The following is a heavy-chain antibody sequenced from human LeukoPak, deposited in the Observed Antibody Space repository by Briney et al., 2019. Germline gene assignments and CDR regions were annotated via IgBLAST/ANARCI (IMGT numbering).Heavy chain of an antibody. CDR3: AKDMMGGYSYGVRRAFDI. D-gene: IGHD5-18*01. V-gene: IGHV3-43*01. CDR1: GFTFDDYT. J-gene: IGHJ3*02. CDR2: ISWDGGST. Sequence: GGSLRLSCAASGFTFDDYTMHWVRQAPGKGLEWVSLISWDGGSTYYADSVKGRFTISRDNSKNSLYLQMTSLRTEDTALYYCAKDMMGGYSYGVRRAFDIWGQGTMVTVSS.